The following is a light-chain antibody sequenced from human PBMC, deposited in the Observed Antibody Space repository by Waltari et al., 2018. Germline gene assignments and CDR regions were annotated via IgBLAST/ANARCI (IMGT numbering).Light chain of an antibody. CDR3: QRYGTAIT. V-gene: IGKV3-20*01. CDR1: QTLSSTY. Sequence: EIVLTQSPGTLSLSPGQTATLSCRSSQTLSSTYLAWFQQKPGQAPRLLLYGATKRATGIQNRFSGSATGTDFTLTITSLEPEDSAVYYCQRYGTAITFGPGTRLEIK. CDR2: GAT. J-gene: IGKJ5*01.